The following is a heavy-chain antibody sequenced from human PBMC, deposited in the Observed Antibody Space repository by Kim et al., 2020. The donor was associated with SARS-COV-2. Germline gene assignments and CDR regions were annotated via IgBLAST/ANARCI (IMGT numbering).Heavy chain of an antibody. CDR3: TSRGAGNY. CDR1: GFTFSNYW. D-gene: IGHD6-13*01. J-gene: IGHJ4*01. V-gene: IGHV3-7*01. Sequence: GGSLRLSCAASGFTFSNYWMSWVRQAPGKGLEWVAHIKRDGSGKYYVDSVRGRFTISRDNAQNSLFLQMNSLRVEDTAVYYCTSRGAGNYWGAGILVTGSS. CDR2: IKRDGSGK.